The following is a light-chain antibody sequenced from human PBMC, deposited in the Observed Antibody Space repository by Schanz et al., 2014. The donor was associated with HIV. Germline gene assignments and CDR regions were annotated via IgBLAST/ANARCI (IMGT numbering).Light chain of an antibody. Sequence: EVVMTQSPATLSVSPGERVTLSCRASQSVSNNLAWYQQKPGQAPRLLIYGASSRATGIPDRFSGSGSGTDFTLTSSRLEPEDFAVYYCQQYGSSPQTFGQGTKVEIK. CDR3: QQYGSSPQT. V-gene: IGKV3-20*01. CDR2: GAS. CDR1: QSVSNN. J-gene: IGKJ1*01.